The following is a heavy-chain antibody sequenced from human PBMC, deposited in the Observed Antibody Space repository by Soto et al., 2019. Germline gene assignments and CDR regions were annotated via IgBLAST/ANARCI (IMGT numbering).Heavy chain of an antibody. J-gene: IGHJ5*02. D-gene: IGHD5-12*01. CDR3: ARGEGRLVGTWFDP. CDR2: INHSGST. Sequence: QVQLQQWGAGLLKPSETLSLTCDVYGGSFSRYYWNWIRQPPGKGLEWLGEINHSGSTNYNPSLESRFTISLDTSKTQFSLKLTSVTAADTALYYCARGEGRLVGTWFDPWGQGTLVTVSS. V-gene: IGHV4-34*01. CDR1: GGSFSRYY.